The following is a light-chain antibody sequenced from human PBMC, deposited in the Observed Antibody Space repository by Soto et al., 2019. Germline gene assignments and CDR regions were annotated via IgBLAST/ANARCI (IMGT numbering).Light chain of an antibody. J-gene: IGLJ1*01. V-gene: IGLV2-8*01. CDR2: EVT. CDR3: SSFAGSYSPYV. Sequence: QSALTQPASVSGSPGQSIAISCTGTRSDGGAYNYVSWYQQHPGTHPKLMIPEVTNRPSGVPDRFSGSKSGDTASLTVSGLRPEDEADYFCSSFAGSYSPYVFGTGTKVTVL. CDR1: RSDGGAYNY.